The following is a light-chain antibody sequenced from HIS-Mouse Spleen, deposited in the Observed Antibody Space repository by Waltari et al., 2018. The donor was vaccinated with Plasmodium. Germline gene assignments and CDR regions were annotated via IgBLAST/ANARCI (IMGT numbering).Light chain of an antibody. CDR3: QQYNNWSFT. V-gene: IGKV3-15*01. CDR1: QSVSSN. CDR2: GAS. Sequence: EIVMTQSPAILSVSPGERATLSCRASQSVSSNLAWYQQKPGQAPRLLIFGASTRATGIPARFSGSGSGTEFTLTISSLQFEDFAVYYCQQYNNWSFTFGPGTKVDIK. J-gene: IGKJ3*01.